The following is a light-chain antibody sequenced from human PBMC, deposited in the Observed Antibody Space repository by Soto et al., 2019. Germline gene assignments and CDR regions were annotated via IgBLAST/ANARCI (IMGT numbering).Light chain of an antibody. CDR2: LSGDGSH. J-gene: IGLJ3*02. V-gene: IGLV4-69*01. Sequence: QSVLTQSPSASASLGASVKLTCTLSSGHSTYDVAWHQQQPQKGPRFLMKLSGDGSHTKGDGIPDRFSGSSSGAKRYLIISSLQSEDEADYFCQTWGSGIWVFGGGTKLTVL. CDR3: QTWGSGIWV. CDR1: SGHSTYD.